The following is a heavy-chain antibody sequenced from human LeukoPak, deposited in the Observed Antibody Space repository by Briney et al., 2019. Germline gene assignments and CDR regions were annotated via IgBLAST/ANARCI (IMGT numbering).Heavy chain of an antibody. Sequence: SETLSLTCAVYGAFLGDYYWSWIRQSPAKGLEWIGEINRSGTTNYNPSLESRITISEVTSKNQFLLKLYFVTAADTAVYYCARGRWDGRFQHWGQGTLVTVSS. CDR1: GAFLGDYY. V-gene: IGHV4-34*01. D-gene: IGHD4-23*01. CDR2: INRSGTT. J-gene: IGHJ1*01. CDR3: ARGRWDGRFQH.